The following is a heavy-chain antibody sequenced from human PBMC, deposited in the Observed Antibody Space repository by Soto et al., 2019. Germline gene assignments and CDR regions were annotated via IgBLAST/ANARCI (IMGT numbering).Heavy chain of an antibody. J-gene: IGHJ6*02. CDR2: IIPIFGTA. CDR3: AKNPENYYYGMDV. V-gene: IGHV1-69*12. Sequence: QVQLVQSGAEVKKPGSSVKVSCKASGGTFSSYAISWVRQAPGQGLEWMGGIIPIFGTADYEQKFQGRVKITANESTSTAYVELSSLRSEDTAVYYSAKNPENYYYGMDVWGQGTTVTVSS. CDR1: GGTFSSYA.